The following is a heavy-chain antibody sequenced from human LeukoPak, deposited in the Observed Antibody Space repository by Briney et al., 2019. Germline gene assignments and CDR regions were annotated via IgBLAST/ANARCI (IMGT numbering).Heavy chain of an antibody. Sequence: ASVKVSCKASGYTFTSYAMHWVRQAPGQRLEWMGWINAGNGNTKYSQKFQGRVTITADESTSTAYMELSSQRSEDTAVYYCARRGTAMAIFDYWGQGTLVTVSS. CDR3: ARRGTAMAIFDY. J-gene: IGHJ4*02. D-gene: IGHD5-18*01. V-gene: IGHV1-3*01. CDR1: GYTFTSYA. CDR2: INAGNGNT.